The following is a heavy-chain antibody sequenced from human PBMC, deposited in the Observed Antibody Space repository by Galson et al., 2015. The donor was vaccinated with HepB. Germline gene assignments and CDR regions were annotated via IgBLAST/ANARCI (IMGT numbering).Heavy chain of an antibody. J-gene: IGHJ4*02. CDR1: GDSVSSKSAI. CDR2: TYYRSKWYF. V-gene: IGHV6-1*01. Sequence: CAISGDSVSSKSAIWSWIRQSPPRGLEWLGRTYYRSKWYFHYADSVRGRITINPDTSKNQFSLQLNSVTPEDTAMYYCARLDPGGDSWLLNYFDYWGQGTLVTVSP. CDR3: ARLDPGGDSWLLNYFDY. D-gene: IGHD6-13*01.